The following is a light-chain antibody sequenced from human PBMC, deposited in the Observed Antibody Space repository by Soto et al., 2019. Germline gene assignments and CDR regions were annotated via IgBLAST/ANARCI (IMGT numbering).Light chain of an antibody. V-gene: IGLV2-14*01. CDR3: SSFATSGTTVI. CDR2: EVT. Sequence: QSALPQPASVSGSPGQSITISCTGTNNDVGAYPYVSWYQQHPGTAPKLIIYEVTNRPSGISDRFSGSKSGNTASLTISGLQAEDESDYYCSSFATSGTTVIFGGGTKVTVL. CDR1: NNDVGAYPY. J-gene: IGLJ2*01.